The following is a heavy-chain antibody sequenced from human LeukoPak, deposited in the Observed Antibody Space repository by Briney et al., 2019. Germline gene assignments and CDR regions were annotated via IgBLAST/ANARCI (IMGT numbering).Heavy chain of an antibody. D-gene: IGHD6-13*01. J-gene: IGHJ4*02. V-gene: IGHV4-34*01. CDR2: INHSGST. Sequence: SETLSLTCAVYGGSFNGYYWSWIRQPPGKGLEWIGEINHSGSTNYNPSLKSRVTISVDTSKNQFSLKLSSVTAADTAVYYCARGLSSSYDYWGQGTLVTVSS. CDR3: ARGLSSSYDY. CDR1: GGSFNGYY.